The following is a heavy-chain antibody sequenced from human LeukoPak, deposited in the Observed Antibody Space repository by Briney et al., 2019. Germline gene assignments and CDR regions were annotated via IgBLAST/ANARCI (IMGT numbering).Heavy chain of an antibody. J-gene: IGHJ4*02. CDR3: AKTAMIKVIINTYPKGLNY. Sequence: PGGSDRLSCAASGFTFSSNAMNWVRQAPGKGLEWVAAIYRTGETTYYADLVKGRFTISRDNSKNTLYLQMNSLRPEDTAVYYCAKTAMIKVIINTYPKGLNYWGQGTLVTVSS. CDR1: GFTFSSNA. V-gene: IGHV3-23*01. CDR2: IYRTGETT. D-gene: IGHD3-10*01.